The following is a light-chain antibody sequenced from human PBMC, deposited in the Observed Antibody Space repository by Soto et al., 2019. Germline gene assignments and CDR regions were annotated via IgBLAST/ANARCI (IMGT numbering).Light chain of an antibody. Sequence: DIVLTQSPGTLSLSPGERATLSCRASQSVSSSYLAWYQQKPGQAPRPLIYGASSRAIGIPDRFSGSGSGTDFTLTISRLEPEDFAVYYRQQYGSSPWTFGQGTKV. CDR1: QSVSSSY. V-gene: IGKV3-20*01. CDR3: QQYGSSPWT. J-gene: IGKJ1*01. CDR2: GAS.